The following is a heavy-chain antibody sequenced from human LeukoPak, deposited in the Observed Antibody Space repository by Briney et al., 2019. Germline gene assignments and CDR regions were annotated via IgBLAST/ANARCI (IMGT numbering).Heavy chain of an antibody. CDR1: GYTFTSFG. Sequence: ASVKVSCKASGYTFTSFGISWVRQAPGQGLEWMGWISAYNGNTIYAQMLQGRVTMTTVTSTSTAYMELRSLRSDDTAVYYCARDLSSSYYYVFDYWGQGTLVTVSS. CDR3: ARDLSSSYYYVFDY. CDR2: ISAYNGNT. D-gene: IGHD3-22*01. J-gene: IGHJ4*02. V-gene: IGHV1-18*01.